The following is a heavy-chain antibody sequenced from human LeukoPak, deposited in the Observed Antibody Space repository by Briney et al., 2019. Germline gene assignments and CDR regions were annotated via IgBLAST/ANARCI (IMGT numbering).Heavy chain of an antibody. D-gene: IGHD6-13*01. V-gene: IGHV1-69*05. CDR3: ATPGPAATISCYYYYMDV. CDR2: IIPIFGTA. Sequence: SVKVSCKASGGTFSSYAISWVRQAPGQGLEWMGGIIPIFGTANYAQKFQGRVTITTDESTSTAYMELSSLRSEDTAVYYCATPGPAATISCYYYYMDVWGKGTTVTVSS. J-gene: IGHJ6*03. CDR1: GGTFSSYA.